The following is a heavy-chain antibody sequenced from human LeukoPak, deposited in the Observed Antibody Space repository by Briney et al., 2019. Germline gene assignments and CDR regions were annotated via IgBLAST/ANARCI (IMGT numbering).Heavy chain of an antibody. D-gene: IGHD6-19*01. Sequence: SETLSLTCTVSGGSISSYYWSWLRQPPGKGLEWIGYIYYSGSTNYNPSLKSRVTISVDASKNQFSLKLSSVTAADTAVYYCARGSSPGYSSGLAFDYWGQGTLVTVSS. J-gene: IGHJ4*02. CDR1: GGSISSYY. CDR2: IYYSGST. CDR3: ARGSSPGYSSGLAFDY. V-gene: IGHV4-59*01.